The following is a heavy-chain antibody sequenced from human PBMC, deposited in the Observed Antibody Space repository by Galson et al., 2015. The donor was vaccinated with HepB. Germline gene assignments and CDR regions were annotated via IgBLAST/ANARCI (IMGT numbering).Heavy chain of an antibody. V-gene: IGHV3-23*01. D-gene: IGHD5-12*01. Sequence: SLRLSCAPSGFTFSSYAMSWVRQAPGKGLEWVSSISGSGRTTPYADSVKGRFTISRDNSKNTLHLQMNSLRADDTAVYYCTRAYSGYDFAYWGQGTLVTVSS. J-gene: IGHJ4*02. CDR2: ISGSGRTT. CDR1: GFTFSSYA. CDR3: TRAYSGYDFAY.